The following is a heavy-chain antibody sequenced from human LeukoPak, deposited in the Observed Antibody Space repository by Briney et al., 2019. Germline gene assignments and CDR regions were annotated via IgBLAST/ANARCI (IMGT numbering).Heavy chain of an antibody. CDR1: GGSISSYY. J-gene: IGHJ4*02. CDR2: IYYSGST. V-gene: IGHV4-59*01. D-gene: IGHD5-12*01. Sequence: PSETLSLTCTVSGGSISSYYWSWIRQPPGKGLEWIGYIYYSGSTNYNPSLKSRVTISVDTSKNQFSLKLSSVTAADTAVYYCARDLGYSGYVLGYWGQGTLVTVSS. CDR3: ARDLGYSGYVLGY.